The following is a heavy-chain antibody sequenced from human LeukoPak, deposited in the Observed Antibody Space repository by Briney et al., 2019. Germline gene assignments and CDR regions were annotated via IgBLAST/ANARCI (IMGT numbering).Heavy chain of an antibody. CDR3: AREGTSIWSFQPFDY. Sequence: PSQTLSLTCTVSGGSISSGSYYWSWIRQPAGKGLEWIGRIYTSGSTNYNPSLKSRVTMSVDTSKRQFSLKLSSVTAADTAFYYCAREGTSIWSFQPFDYWGQGTLVTVSS. V-gene: IGHV4-61*02. J-gene: IGHJ4*02. CDR2: IYTSGST. D-gene: IGHD2-2*01. CDR1: GGSISSGSYY.